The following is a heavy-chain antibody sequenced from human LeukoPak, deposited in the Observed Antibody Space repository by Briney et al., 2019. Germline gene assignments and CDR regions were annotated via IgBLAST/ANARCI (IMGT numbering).Heavy chain of an antibody. J-gene: IGHJ4*02. V-gene: IGHV3-23*01. CDR2: ISGSGGST. D-gene: IGHD3-3*01. CDR3: AKSGVGHYDY. CDR1: GFSFSTYA. Sequence: PGGSLRLSCAASGFSFSTYAMSWVRQAPGKGLEWVSAISGSGGSTYYADSVRGRFTISRYNSKNTLYLQMNGLRAEDTAVYYCAKSGVGHYDYWGQGTLVTVSS.